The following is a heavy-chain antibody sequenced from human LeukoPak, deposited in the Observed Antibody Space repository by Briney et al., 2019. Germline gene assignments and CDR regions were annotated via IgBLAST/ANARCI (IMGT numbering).Heavy chain of an antibody. CDR2: ISSSGSTI. V-gene: IGHV3-11*01. Sequence: LSLTCTVSGGSISSSSYYWGWIRQAPGKGLEWVSYISSSGSTIYYADSVKGRFTISRDNAKNSLYLQMNSLRAEDTAVYYCARGSNYDILTGYYSPHYYFDYWGQGTLVTVSS. J-gene: IGHJ4*02. CDR1: GGSISSSSYY. D-gene: IGHD3-9*01. CDR3: ARGSNYDILTGYYSPHYYFDY.